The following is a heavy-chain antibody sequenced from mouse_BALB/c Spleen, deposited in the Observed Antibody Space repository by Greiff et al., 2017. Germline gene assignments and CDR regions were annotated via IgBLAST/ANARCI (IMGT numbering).Heavy chain of an antibody. CDR1: GFTFSSFG. CDR2: ISSGSSTI. Sequence: EVKLVESGGGLVQPGGSRKLSCAASGFTFSSFGMHWVRQAPEKGLEWVAYISSGSSTIYYADTVKGRFTISRDNPKNTLFLQMTSLRSEDTAIYYCARGGNYEDYYAMDYWGQGTSVTVSS. CDR3: ARGGNYEDYYAMDY. V-gene: IGHV5-17*02. J-gene: IGHJ4*01. D-gene: IGHD2-1*01.